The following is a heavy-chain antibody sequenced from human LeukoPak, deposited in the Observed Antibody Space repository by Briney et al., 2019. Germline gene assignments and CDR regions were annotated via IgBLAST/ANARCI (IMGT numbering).Heavy chain of an antibody. Sequence: ASVKVSCKVSGYTLTELSMHWVRQAPGKGLEWMGGFDPEDGETIYAQKFQGRVTMTEDTSIDTAYMELSSLRSEDTAVYYCATGNMITFGGVIAYDYWGQGTLVTVSS. J-gene: IGHJ4*02. CDR2: FDPEDGET. CDR3: ATGNMITFGGVIAYDY. V-gene: IGHV1-24*01. D-gene: IGHD3-16*02. CDR1: GYTLTELS.